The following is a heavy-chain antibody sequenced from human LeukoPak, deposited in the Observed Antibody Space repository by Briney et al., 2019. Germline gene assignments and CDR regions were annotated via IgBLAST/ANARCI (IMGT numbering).Heavy chain of an antibody. CDR2: INHSGRT. J-gene: IGHJ3*02. CDR1: GGSFSGYY. Sequence: SETLSLTFPVYGGSFSGYYWRWIRPPPGKGLEWIGEINHSGRTKYNPSLKSRVTISVDTSQNQFSLKLSSVTAADTAVYYCARGRRGSSPRAFDIWGQGTMVTVSS. CDR3: ARGRRGSSPRAFDI. V-gene: IGHV4-34*01. D-gene: IGHD6-13*01.